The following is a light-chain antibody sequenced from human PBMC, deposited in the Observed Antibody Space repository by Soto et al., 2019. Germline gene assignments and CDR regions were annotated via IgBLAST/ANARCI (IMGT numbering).Light chain of an antibody. CDR2: GAS. J-gene: IGKJ1*01. CDR3: QQYNNWLT. CDR1: QSVSSSY. V-gene: IGKV3-20*01. Sequence: EIVLTQSPGTLSLSPGERATLSCRASQSVSSSYLAWYQQKPGQAPRLLIYGASSRATGIPDRFSGSGSGTDFTLTISRLEPEDFAVYYCQQYNNWLTFGQGTKVEIK.